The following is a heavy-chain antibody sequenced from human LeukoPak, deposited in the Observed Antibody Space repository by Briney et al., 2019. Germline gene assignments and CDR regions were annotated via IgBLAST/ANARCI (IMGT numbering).Heavy chain of an antibody. CDR2: IIPIFGTA. Sequence: SVKVSCKASGGTFSSYAISWVRQAPGQGLEWMGGIIPIFGTANYAQKFQGRVTITADESTSTAYMELSSLRSEDKAAYYCARPYSSSSLGYYGMDVWGQGTTVTVSS. D-gene: IGHD6-6*01. CDR3: ARPYSSSSLGYYGMDV. J-gene: IGHJ6*02. V-gene: IGHV1-69*13. CDR1: GGTFSSYA.